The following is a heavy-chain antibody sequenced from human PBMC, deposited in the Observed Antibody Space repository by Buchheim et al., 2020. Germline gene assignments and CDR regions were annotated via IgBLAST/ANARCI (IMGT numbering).Heavy chain of an antibody. V-gene: IGHV4-34*01. CDR1: GGSFSGYY. J-gene: IGHJ6*02. D-gene: IGHD4-17*01. CDR2: INHSGST. Sequence: QVQLQQWGAGLLKPSETLSLTCAVYGGSFSGYYWSWIRQPPGKGLEWIGEINHSGSTNYNPSLKSRVTISVDTSKNPFSLKLSSVTAADTAVYYCARGDYGDYYYYGMDVWGQGTT. CDR3: ARGDYGDYYYYGMDV.